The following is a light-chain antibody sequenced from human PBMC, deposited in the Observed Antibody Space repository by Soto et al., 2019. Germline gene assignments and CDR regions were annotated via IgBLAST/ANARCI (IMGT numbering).Light chain of an antibody. V-gene: IGKV1-5*03. J-gene: IGKJ1*01. CDR2: KAS. CDR1: QSINSW. Sequence: DIQMTQSPSTLSASVGDRVTITCRASQSINSWLAWYQQKPGRAPKLLTYKASSLESGVPSRFSGSGSGTEFTLTISSLQPDDFATYYCQQYNGYSQTFGQGTKVDIK. CDR3: QQYNGYSQT.